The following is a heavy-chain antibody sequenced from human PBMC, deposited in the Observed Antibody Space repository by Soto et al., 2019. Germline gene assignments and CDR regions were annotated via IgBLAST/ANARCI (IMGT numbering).Heavy chain of an antibody. CDR1: DLSVSAAY. CDR3: ARWPLLLVSTANYGMDV. D-gene: IGHD2-8*02. J-gene: IGHJ6*02. V-gene: IGHV3-53*01. CDR2: LLSGGAT. Sequence: GGSLRLSCAASDLSVSAAYMAWVRQAPGKGLEWVSALLSGGATYYADSVKGRFTISRDISENTVYLQMRSLRVEDTAVYYCARWPLLLVSTANYGMDVWGHGTTVTVSS.